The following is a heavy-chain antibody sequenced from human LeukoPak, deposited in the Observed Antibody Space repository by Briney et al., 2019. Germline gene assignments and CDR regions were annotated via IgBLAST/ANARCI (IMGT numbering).Heavy chain of an antibody. CDR1: GGSISSYY. D-gene: IGHD3-22*01. Sequence: KPSETLSLTCTVSGGSISSYYWSWIRQPAGKGLEWIGHIYTSGRTNYSPSLKSRVTMSIDTSNNQFSLKLTSVTAADTAVYYCARDRPTLSYYDSSNYAKVLDSWGQGTLVTVSS. CDR2: IYTSGRT. V-gene: IGHV4-4*07. CDR3: ARDRPTLSYYDSSNYAKVLDS. J-gene: IGHJ4*02.